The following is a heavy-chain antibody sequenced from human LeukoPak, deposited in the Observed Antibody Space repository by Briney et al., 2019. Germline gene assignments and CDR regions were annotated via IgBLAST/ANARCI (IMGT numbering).Heavy chain of an antibody. Sequence: GGSLRLSCTASGFTFSSYAMSWVRQAPGKGLEWVSVTSGSGGNTYYADSVKGRFTISRDSPKNTLYLQMNSLRAEDTAVYYCAKTDSLYSAMVYFDYWGQGTLVTVSS. CDR1: GFTFSSYA. D-gene: IGHD5-18*01. CDR2: TSGSGGNT. CDR3: AKTDSLYSAMVYFDY. V-gene: IGHV3-23*01. J-gene: IGHJ4*02.